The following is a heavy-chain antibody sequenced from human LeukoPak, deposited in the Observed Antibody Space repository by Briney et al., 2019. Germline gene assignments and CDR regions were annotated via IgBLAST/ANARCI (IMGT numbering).Heavy chain of an antibody. CDR2: IIPIFGTA. Sequence: SVKVSCKASGGTFISYAISWVRQAPGQGLEWMGGIIPIFGTANYAQKFQGRVTITADESTSTAYMELSSLRSEDTAVYYCARSHGSTSQLGYYGMDVWGQGTTVTVSS. V-gene: IGHV1-69*13. D-gene: IGHD3-16*01. CDR3: ARSHGSTSQLGYYGMDV. J-gene: IGHJ6*02. CDR1: GGTFISYA.